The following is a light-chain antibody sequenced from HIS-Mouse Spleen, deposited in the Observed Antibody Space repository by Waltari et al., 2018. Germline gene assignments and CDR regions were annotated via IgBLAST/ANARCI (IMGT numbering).Light chain of an antibody. CDR2: DAS. V-gene: IGKV3-11*01. CDR1: QSVSSY. CDR3: QQRSNWPPIT. J-gene: IGKJ5*01. Sequence: EIVLTQSPATLSLSPGERATLPCRASQSVSSYLAWYQQKPGQAPRLLIYDASNRATGIPARFSGSGSGTDFTLTISSLEPEDFAVYHCQQRSNWPPITFGQGTRLEIK.